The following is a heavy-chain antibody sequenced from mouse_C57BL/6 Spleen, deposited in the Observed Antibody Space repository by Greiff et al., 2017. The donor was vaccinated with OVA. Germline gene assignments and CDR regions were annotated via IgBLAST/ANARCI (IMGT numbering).Heavy chain of an antibody. V-gene: IGHV1-4*01. CDR2: INPSSGYT. D-gene: IGHD2-10*01. Sequence: VKLMESGAELARPGASVKMSCKASGYTFTSYTMHWVKQRPGQGLEWIGYINPSSGYTKYNQKFKDKATLTADKSSSTAYMQLSSLTSEDAAVYYCARSPYYGKVDAMDDWGQGTSVTVSS. CDR3: ARSPYYGKVDAMDD. J-gene: IGHJ4*01. CDR1: GYTFTSYT.